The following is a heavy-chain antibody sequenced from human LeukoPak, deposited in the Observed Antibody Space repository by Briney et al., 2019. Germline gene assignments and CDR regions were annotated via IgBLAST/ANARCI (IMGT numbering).Heavy chain of an antibody. CDR2: INSGGNT. V-gene: IGHV3-53*01. Sequence: GGSLRLSCAASGFTVSSSYMNWVRQAPGKGLEWVSIINSGGNTYYADSVKGRFTISRDNSKNTLYLQMNNLRAEDTAIYYCARHNRGYYDLFDFWGQGTLVTVSS. J-gene: IGHJ4*02. D-gene: IGHD3-22*01. CDR1: GFTVSSSY. CDR3: ARHNRGYYDLFDF.